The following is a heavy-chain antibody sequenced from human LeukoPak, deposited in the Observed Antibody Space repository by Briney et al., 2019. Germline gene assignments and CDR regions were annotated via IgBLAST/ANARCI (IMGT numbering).Heavy chain of an antibody. CDR1: GYIFTDYY. CDR3: AREEAAGQYYYYYYYMDV. V-gene: IGHV1/OR15-1*04. D-gene: IGHD6-13*01. CDR2: INPNSGGT. Sequence: GASVKVSCKASGYIFTDYYMHWVRQAPGQELGWMGRINPNSGGTNYAQKFQGRVTMTRDTSTSTVYMELSSLRSEDTAVYYCAREEAAGQYYYYYYYMDVWGKGTTVTVSS. J-gene: IGHJ6*03.